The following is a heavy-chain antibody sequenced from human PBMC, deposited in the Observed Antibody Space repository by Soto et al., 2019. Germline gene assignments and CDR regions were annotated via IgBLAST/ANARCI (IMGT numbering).Heavy chain of an antibody. D-gene: IGHD1-26*01. V-gene: IGHV3-11*01. CDR2: ISSSGSTI. CDR3: ASYIIPASPEHGKDV. J-gene: IGHJ6*02. CDR1: GFTFRDYY. Sequence: GSLRLSCAASGFTFRDYYMSWIRQAPGKGLELVAYISSSGSTIYYAESVKGRSSIYRDIAKNSLYLKMHSLRGEDTDVYYCASYIIPASPEHGKDVWGQATRVNESS.